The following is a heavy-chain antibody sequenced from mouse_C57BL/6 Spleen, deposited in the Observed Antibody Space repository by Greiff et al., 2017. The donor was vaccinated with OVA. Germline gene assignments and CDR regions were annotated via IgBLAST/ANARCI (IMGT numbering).Heavy chain of an antibody. Sequence: VQLQQSGTVLARPGASVKMSCKTSGYTFTSYWMHWVKQRPGQGLEWIGAIYPGNSDTSYNQKFKGKAKLTAVTSASTAYMELSSLTNEDSAVYYCTNYYGSSYDYFDDWGQGTTLTVSS. D-gene: IGHD1-1*01. CDR2: IYPGNSDT. CDR1: GYTFTSYW. CDR3: TNYYGSSYDYFDD. J-gene: IGHJ2*01. V-gene: IGHV1-5*01.